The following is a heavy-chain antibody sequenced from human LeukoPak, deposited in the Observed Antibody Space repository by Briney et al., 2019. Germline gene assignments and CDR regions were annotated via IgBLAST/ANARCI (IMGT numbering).Heavy chain of an antibody. CDR3: ATWWTGNWFDP. CDR2: IYYSGST. CDR1: GGSISSYY. V-gene: IGHV4-59*01. Sequence: SETLSLTCTVAGGSISSYYWSWIRQPPGKGLGWIGYIYYSGSTNYNPSLKSRVTISVDTSKNQFSLKLSSVTAADTAVYYCATWWTGNWFDPWGQGTLVTVSS. J-gene: IGHJ5*02. D-gene: IGHD2-15*01.